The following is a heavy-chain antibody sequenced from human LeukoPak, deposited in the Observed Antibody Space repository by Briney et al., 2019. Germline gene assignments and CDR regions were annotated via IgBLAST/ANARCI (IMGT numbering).Heavy chain of an antibody. Sequence: SETLSLTCAVSGGSISSGGYSWSWIRQLPGKGLEWIGYIYYSGSTNYNPSLKSRVTISVDTSKNQFSLKLSSVTAADTAVYYCARQGGHYFDYWGQGTLVTVPS. D-gene: IGHD2-15*01. CDR2: IYYSGST. CDR1: GGSISSGGYS. V-gene: IGHV4-61*08. J-gene: IGHJ4*02. CDR3: ARQGGHYFDY.